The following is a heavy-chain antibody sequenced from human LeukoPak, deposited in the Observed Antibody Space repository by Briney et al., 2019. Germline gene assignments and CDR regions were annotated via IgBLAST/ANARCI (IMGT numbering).Heavy chain of an antibody. CDR1: GFTLSSYA. CDR2: ISGSGGST. Sequence: GGSLRLSCAASGFTLSSYAMSWVGQPARKGLDWVSAISGSGGSTYYADSVKGRFTISRDNSKNTLYLQMNSLRAEDTAVYYCAKTPRFFGPAAFDIWGQGTMVTVSS. V-gene: IGHV3-23*01. D-gene: IGHD2-15*01. J-gene: IGHJ3*02. CDR3: AKTPRFFGPAAFDI.